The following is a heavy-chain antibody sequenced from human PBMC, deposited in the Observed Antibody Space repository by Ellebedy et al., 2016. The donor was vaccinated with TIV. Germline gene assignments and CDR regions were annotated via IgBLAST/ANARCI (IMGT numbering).Heavy chain of an antibody. CDR1: GGSISSSSYY. Sequence: GSLRLSXTVSGGSISSSSYYWSWIRQPPGKGLEWIGEINHSGSTNYNPSLKSRVTISVDTSKNQFSLKLSSVTAADTAVYYCARAPYYYGMDVWGQGTTVTVSS. V-gene: IGHV4-39*07. CDR2: INHSGST. J-gene: IGHJ6*02. CDR3: ARAPYYYGMDV.